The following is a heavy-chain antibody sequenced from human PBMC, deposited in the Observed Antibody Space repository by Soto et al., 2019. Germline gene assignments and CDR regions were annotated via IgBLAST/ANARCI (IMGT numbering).Heavy chain of an antibody. CDR1: GGSFSDYY. CDR2: INHSGTT. J-gene: IGHJ6*02. CDR3: AGREYSSSSFYYYYYAMDV. V-gene: IGHV4-34*01. Sequence: QVQLQQWGAGLLKPSETLSLTCAVYGGSFSDYYWSWIRQAPGKGLEWIGEINHSGTTKYNPSLKSRVTISLDTSKNQFSLKLNSATAADTAVYYCAGREYSSSSFYYYYYAMDVWGQGTTVTVSS. D-gene: IGHD6-6*01.